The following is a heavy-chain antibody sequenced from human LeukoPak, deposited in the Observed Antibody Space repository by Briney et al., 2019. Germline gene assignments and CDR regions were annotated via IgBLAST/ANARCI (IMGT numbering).Heavy chain of an antibody. CDR2: ISWNSGSI. CDR3: ARGESSGFSPPVGY. D-gene: IGHD3-22*01. V-gene: IGHV3-9*01. Sequence: PGGSLRLSCAASGFTFDDYAMHWVRQAPGKGLEWVSGISWNSGSIGYADSVKGRFTISRDNAKNSLYLQMNSLRAEDTALYYCARGESSGFSPPVGYWGRGPLVPVPS. J-gene: IGHJ4*02. CDR1: GFTFDDYA.